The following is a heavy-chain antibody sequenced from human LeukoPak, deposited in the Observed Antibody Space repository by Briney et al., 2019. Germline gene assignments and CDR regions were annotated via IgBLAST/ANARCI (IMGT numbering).Heavy chain of an antibody. CDR1: GFTFSPYW. CDR3: ARWRFDYYDSSAID. D-gene: IGHD3-22*01. J-gene: IGHJ4*02. CDR2: INGDGRST. V-gene: IGHV3-74*01. Sequence: GGSLRLSCAASGFTFSPYWMHWVRHAPGKGLVWVSRINGDGRSTSYADSVKGRFTISRDNARNTLYLQINSLRAEDTAVYYCARWRFDYYDSSAIDWGQGTLVTVSS.